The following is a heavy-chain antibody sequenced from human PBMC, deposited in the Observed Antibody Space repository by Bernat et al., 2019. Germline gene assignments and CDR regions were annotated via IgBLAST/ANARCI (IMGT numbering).Heavy chain of an antibody. CDR2: ISGGGGST. J-gene: IGHJ6*02. Sequence: EVQLLESGGGLVQPGGSLRLSCAASGFTFSSYAMSWVRQAPGKGLEWVSAISGGGGSTDYADTVKGRFPNSRAKSKTTRYLQMKSLRAEDTAVYYCAKDSADSSGWYTTLYYYGMDVWGQGTTVTVSS. D-gene: IGHD6-19*01. CDR1: GFTFSSYA. CDR3: AKDSADSSGWYTTLYYYGMDV. V-gene: IGHV3-23*01.